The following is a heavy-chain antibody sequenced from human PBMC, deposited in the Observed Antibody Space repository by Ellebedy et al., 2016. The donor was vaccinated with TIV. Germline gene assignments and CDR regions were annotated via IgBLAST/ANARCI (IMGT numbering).Heavy chain of an antibody. CDR3: ARDPGGGGDFGDNWFDP. Sequence: PGGSLRLSCEASGIIVSGYFMNWVRQAPGKGLEWVSVLYPDAKTNYTDSVNGRFIVSRDSSKNTLYLQMNSLTAEDTAVYYCARDPGGGGDFGDNWFDPWGQGTLVTVSS. V-gene: IGHV3-66*01. J-gene: IGHJ5*02. D-gene: IGHD2-21*01. CDR2: LYPDAKT. CDR1: GIIVSGYF.